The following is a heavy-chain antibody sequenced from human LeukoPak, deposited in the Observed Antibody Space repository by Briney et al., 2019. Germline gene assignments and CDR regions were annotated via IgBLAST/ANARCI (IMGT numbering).Heavy chain of an antibody. D-gene: IGHD5-24*01. CDR2: SYDSGNT. CDR1: AGSISSYY. J-gene: IGHJ6*02. CDR3: ARGRGYNYYYGMDV. V-gene: IGHV4-59*01. Sequence: PSETLSLTCTVSAGSISSYYWSWIRQPPGNGLEWIGNSYDSGNTNYNSSLKSRVTISVDTSKNQFSLRLSSVTAADTAVYCCARGRGYNYYYGMDVWGQGTTVTVSS.